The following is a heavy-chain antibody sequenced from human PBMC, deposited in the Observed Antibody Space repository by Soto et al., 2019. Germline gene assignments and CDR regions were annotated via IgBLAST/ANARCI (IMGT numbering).Heavy chain of an antibody. V-gene: IGHV1-69*01. CDR1: GGTFSRYS. CDR2: IVPIFGTT. J-gene: IGHJ6*02. CDR3: ARPYEGGYSSNHHYSYALDV. Sequence: QVQLVQSGAEVKKPGSSVKVSCKISGGTFSRYSISWVRQATGQGLEWMGGIVPIFGTTNYAQKFQDSVTITTDESATTAHMELSNLRSEDTAVYYCARPYEGGYSSNHHYSYALDVWGQGTAVTVSS. D-gene: IGHD3-22*01.